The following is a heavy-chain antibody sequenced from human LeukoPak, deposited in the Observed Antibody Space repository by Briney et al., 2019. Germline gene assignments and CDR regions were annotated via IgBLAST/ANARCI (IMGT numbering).Heavy chain of an antibody. Sequence: PSETLSLTCTVSGGSISSSDYYWGWIRQPPGKGLEWIGSISYSGSTYYNPSLKSRVTMSVDTSKNQFSLKFSSVTAADTAVYYCARDQYYDSSTYYEIDYWGQGTLVTVSS. CDR2: ISYSGST. J-gene: IGHJ4*02. D-gene: IGHD3-22*01. V-gene: IGHV4-39*07. CDR3: ARDQYYDSSTYYEIDY. CDR1: GGSISSSDYY.